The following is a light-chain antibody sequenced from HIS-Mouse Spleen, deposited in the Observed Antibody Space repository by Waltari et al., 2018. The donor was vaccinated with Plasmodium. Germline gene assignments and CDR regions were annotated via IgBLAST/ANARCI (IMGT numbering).Light chain of an antibody. J-gene: IGLJ2*01. CDR1: SSHVGSYNL. V-gene: IGLV2-23*03. CDR3: CSYAGSSTFVV. Sequence: QSALTQPASLSGSPGQSITISFTGTSSHVGSYNLVSRYQQHPGKAPKLMIYEGSKRPSGVSHRFSGSKSGNTASLTISGLQAEDEADYYCCSYAGSSTFVVFGGGTKLTVL. CDR2: EGS.